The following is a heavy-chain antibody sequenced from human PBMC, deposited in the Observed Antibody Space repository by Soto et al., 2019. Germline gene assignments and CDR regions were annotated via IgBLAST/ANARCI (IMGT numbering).Heavy chain of an antibody. CDR1: GGSISSGGYY. J-gene: IGHJ6*03. CDR3: XXXXXXXXXXXXLGYMDV. D-gene: IGHD3-16*01. CDR2: IYYSGST. V-gene: IGHV4-31*03. Sequence: QVQLQESGPGLVKPSQTLSLTCTVSGGSISSGGYYWSWIRQHPGKGLEGIGYIYYSGSTYYNPSLKSRVTXXXXXXXXXXXXXXXXXXXXXXXXXXXXXXXXXXXXXXLGYMDVWGKGTTVTVSS.